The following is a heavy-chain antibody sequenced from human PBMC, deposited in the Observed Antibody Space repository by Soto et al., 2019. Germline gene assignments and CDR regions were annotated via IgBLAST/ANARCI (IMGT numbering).Heavy chain of an antibody. V-gene: IGHV3-23*01. D-gene: IGHD6-19*01. CDR1: GFTFSTYA. J-gene: IGHJ4*02. CDR2: ISGTLST. CDR3: AKGYSTGWSEGYFDY. Sequence: EVPLLESGGGLVQPGGSLRLSCAASGFTFSTYAMGWVRQAPGKGLEWVSSISGTLSTYYADSVKGQFTISRDNSKNTLYLQINSLRPDDTAVYFCAKGYSTGWSEGYFDYWGQGALVTVSS.